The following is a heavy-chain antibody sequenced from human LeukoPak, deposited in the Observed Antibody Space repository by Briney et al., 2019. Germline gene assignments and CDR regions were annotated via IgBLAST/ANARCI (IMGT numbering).Heavy chain of an antibody. V-gene: IGHV1-69*01. J-gene: IGHJ3*02. CDR1: GGTFSSYA. CDR3: ARGVKQWRQGYAFDI. Sequence: SVKVSCKASGGTFSSYAISWVRQAPGQGLEWMGGIIPIFGTANYAQKFQGRVTITADESTSTAYMELCSLRSEDTAVYYCARGVKQWRQGYAFDIWGQGTMVTVSS. CDR2: IIPIFGTA. D-gene: IGHD6-19*01.